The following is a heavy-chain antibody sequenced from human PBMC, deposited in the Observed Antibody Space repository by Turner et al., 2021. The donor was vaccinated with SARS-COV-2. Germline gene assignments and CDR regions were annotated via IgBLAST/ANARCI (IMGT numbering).Heavy chain of an antibody. CDR3: ARDRIVRNWNDVPKPTYGMDV. CDR1: EFTFNSYS. V-gene: IGHV3-21*01. CDR2: SSSSSSYI. J-gene: IGHJ6*02. Sequence: EVQLVESGGGLVKPGGSLRLSCAASEFTFNSYSMNWVRQAPGKGLEWVSSSSSSSSYIYYADSAKGRFTISRDNAKNSVYLQMNSLRAEDTAVYYCARDRIVRNWNDVPKPTYGMDVWGQGTTVTVSS. D-gene: IGHD1-20*01.